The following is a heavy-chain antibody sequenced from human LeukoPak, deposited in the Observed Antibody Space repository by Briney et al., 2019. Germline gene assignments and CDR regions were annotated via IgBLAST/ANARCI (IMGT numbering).Heavy chain of an antibody. V-gene: IGHV4-59*01. CDR3: ARFGGSGSSWYFQSFDY. D-gene: IGHD6-13*01. CDR2: VYYTGST. CDR1: GGSISTYY. Sequence: PSETLSLTCTVSGGSISTYYWSWIRQPPGKGLEWIGFVYYTGSTNYNPSLKSRVTISVDTSKNQFSLKLSSVTAADTAVYYCARFGGSGSSWYFQSFDYWGQGTLVTVSS. J-gene: IGHJ4*02.